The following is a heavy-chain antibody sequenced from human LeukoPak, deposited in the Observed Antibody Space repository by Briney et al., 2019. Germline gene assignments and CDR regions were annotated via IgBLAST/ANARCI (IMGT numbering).Heavy chain of an antibody. CDR2: ISAYNGNT. J-gene: IGHJ4*02. D-gene: IGHD5-12*01. V-gene: IGHV1-18*01. CDR1: GYTFTSYG. Sequence: ALVKVSCKASGYTFTSYGISWVRQAPGQGLEWMGWISAYNGNTNYAQKLQGRVTMTTDTSTSTAYMELRSLRSDDTAVYYCAREPPLNSGYDQTFDYWGQGTLVTVSS. CDR3: AREPPLNSGYDQTFDY.